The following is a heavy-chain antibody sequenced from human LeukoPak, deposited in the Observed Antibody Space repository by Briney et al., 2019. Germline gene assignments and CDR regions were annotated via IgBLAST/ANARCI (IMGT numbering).Heavy chain of an antibody. D-gene: IGHD1-14*01. V-gene: IGHV4-59*01. Sequence: SETLSLTCSVSGGFITSYYWSWIRQPPGKGLEWIGHVSDGGSTNYSPSLKSRVSISVDTSKNQFSLKLNSVTAADTAVYFCARASTTFDDWGQGTLVTVSS. CDR1: GGFITSYY. J-gene: IGHJ4*02. CDR3: ARASTTFDD. CDR2: VSDGGST.